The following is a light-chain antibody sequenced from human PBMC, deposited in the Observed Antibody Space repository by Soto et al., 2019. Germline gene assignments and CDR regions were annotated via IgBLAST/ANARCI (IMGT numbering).Light chain of an antibody. CDR2: DVS. CDR3: CSYAGSYTYV. V-gene: IGLV2-11*01. J-gene: IGLJ1*01. Sequence: ALTQPRSVSVSPGQSVTISCTGTSSDVGGYNYVSWYQQHPGKAPKLMIYDVSKRPSGVPDRFSGSKSGNTASLTISGLQAEDEADYYCCSYAGSYTYVFGTGTKVTVL. CDR1: SSDVGGYNY.